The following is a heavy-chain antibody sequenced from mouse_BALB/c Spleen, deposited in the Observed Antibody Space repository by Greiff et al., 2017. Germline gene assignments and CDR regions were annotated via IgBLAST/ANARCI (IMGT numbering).Heavy chain of an antibody. CDR3: ARRDYRYSSDMDY. J-gene: IGHJ4*01. CDR2: IFPGTGTT. CDR1: GFNIKDYY. V-gene: IGHV1S132*01. D-gene: IGHD2-14*01. Sequence: QVQLQQSGAELVRSGASVKLSCTASGFNIKDYYMHWVKQRPGQGLGWIGEIFPGTGTTYYNEKFKGKATLTIDTSSSTAYMQLSSLTSEDSAVYFCARRDYRYSSDMDYWGQGTSVTVSS.